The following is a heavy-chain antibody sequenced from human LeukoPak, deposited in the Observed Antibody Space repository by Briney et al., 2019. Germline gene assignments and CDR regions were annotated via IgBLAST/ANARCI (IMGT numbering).Heavy chain of an antibody. CDR1: GYTFTSHD. Sequence: ASVKVSCKASGYTFTSHDINWVRQATGQGLEWMGWMNPNSGNTGYAQKFQGRVTMTRNTSISTAYMELSSLRSEDTAVYYCARGAHYYDSSGHTFDYWGQGTLVTVSS. CDR2: MNPNSGNT. J-gene: IGHJ4*02. V-gene: IGHV1-8*01. D-gene: IGHD3-22*01. CDR3: ARGAHYYDSSGHTFDY.